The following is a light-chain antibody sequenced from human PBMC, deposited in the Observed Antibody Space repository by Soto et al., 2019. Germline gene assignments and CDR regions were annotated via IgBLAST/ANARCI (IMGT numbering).Light chain of an antibody. CDR2: SNN. Sequence: QSVLTQPPSASGTPGRGVPSLFLGSAPTFGSKTVNWYQQLPGTAPKLLIYSNNQRPSGVPDRFSGSKSGTSASLAISGLQPEDEADYYCAAWDDSLNGVVFGGGTKLTVL. J-gene: IGLJ2*01. V-gene: IGLV1-44*01. CDR3: AAWDDSLNGVV. CDR1: APTFGSKT.